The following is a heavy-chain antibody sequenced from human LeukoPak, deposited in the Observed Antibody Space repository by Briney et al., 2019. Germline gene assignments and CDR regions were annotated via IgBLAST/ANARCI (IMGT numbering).Heavy chain of an antibody. D-gene: IGHD4-23*01. V-gene: IGHV4-59*08. CDR3: ARVSYSGIVIFDY. CDR2: IYYSGST. Sequence: PSETLSLTCTVSGGSISSYYWSWIRQPPGKGLEWIGYIYYSGSTNYNPSLKSRVTISVDTSKNQFSLKLSSVTAADTAVYYCARVSYSGIVIFDYWGQGTLVTVSS. J-gene: IGHJ4*02. CDR1: GGSISSYY.